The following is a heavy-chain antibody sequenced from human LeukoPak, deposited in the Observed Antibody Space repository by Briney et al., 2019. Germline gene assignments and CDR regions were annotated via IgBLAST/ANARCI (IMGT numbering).Heavy chain of an antibody. Sequence: SETLSLTCTVSGGSISSSSYYWGWLRQPPGKGLEWIGSIYYSGSTYYNPSLKSRVTISVDTSKNQFSLKLSSVTAADTAVYYCARDERGDGYPDYWGQGTPVTVSS. J-gene: IGHJ4*02. V-gene: IGHV4-39*07. CDR2: IYYSGST. CDR1: GGSISSSSYY. D-gene: IGHD5-24*01. CDR3: ARDERGDGYPDY.